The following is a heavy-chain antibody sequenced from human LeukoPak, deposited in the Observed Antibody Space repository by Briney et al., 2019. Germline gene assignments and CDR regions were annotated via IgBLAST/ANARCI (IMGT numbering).Heavy chain of an antibody. J-gene: IGHJ6*03. CDR3: ARVGSYYDSSGLLREGVLDYMNV. Sequence: GASVKVSCKASGYTFTGYYMHWVRQAPGQGLEWMGWINPNSGGTNYAQKFQGRVTITRNTSISTAYMELSSLRSEDTAVYYCARVGSYYDSSGLLREGVLDYMNVWGKGTTVTVSS. D-gene: IGHD3-22*01. V-gene: IGHV1-2*02. CDR2: INPNSGGT. CDR1: GYTFTGYY.